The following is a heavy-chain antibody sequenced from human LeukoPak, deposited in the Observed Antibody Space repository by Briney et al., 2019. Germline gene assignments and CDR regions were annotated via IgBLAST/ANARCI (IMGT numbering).Heavy chain of an antibody. CDR2: IYYSGST. CDR3: ASPDSSGYYGY. CDR1: GFTFSSYG. Sequence: GSLRLSCAASGFTFSSYGMHWVRQAPGKGLEWIGSIYYSGSTYYNPSLKSRVTISVDTSKNQFSLKLSSVTAADTAVYYCASPDSSGYYGYWGQGTLVTVSS. V-gene: IGHV4-39*01. J-gene: IGHJ4*02. D-gene: IGHD3-22*01.